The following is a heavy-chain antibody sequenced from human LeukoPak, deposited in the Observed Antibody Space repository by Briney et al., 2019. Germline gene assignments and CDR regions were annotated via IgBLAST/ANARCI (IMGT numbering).Heavy chain of an antibody. V-gene: IGHV3-13*01. CDR3: AREGGGTTGTTGAFDI. CDR2: IGTAGDT. D-gene: IGHD1-1*01. Sequence: AGSLRLSCAASGFTFSSYDMHWVRQATGKGLEWVSAIGTAGDTYYPGSVKGRFTISRENAKNSLYLQMNSLRAGDTAVYYCAREGGGTTGTTGAFDIWGQGTMVTVSS. J-gene: IGHJ3*02. CDR1: GFTFSSYD.